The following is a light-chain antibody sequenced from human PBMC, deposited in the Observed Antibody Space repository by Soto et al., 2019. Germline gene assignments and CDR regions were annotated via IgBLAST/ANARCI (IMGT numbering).Light chain of an antibody. CDR3: SSSTSSGTLCV. CDR1: SNDVGGHHH. CDR2: EVT. J-gene: IGLJ1*01. V-gene: IGLV2-14*01. Sequence: QSALTQPASVSGSPGQSIIISCTGTSNDVGGHHHVSWYQHHPGKAPKLVIYEVTNRPSGVSNRFSGSKSGNTASLTISGLQAGDEADYYCSSSTSSGTLCVFGTGTKVTVL.